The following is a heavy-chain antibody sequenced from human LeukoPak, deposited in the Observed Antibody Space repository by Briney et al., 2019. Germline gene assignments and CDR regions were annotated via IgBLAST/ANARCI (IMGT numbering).Heavy chain of an antibody. CDR3: ASIYYVSSGYYQPFDY. J-gene: IGHJ4*02. V-gene: IGHV1-2*02. CDR2: INPNSGGT. D-gene: IGHD3-22*01. Sequence: APVKVSCKASGYTFTGYYMHWVRQAPGQGLEWMGWINPNSGGTNYAQKFQGRVTMTRDTSISTAYMELSRLRSDDTAVYYCASIYYVSSGYYQPFDYWGQGTLVTVSS. CDR1: GYTFTGYY.